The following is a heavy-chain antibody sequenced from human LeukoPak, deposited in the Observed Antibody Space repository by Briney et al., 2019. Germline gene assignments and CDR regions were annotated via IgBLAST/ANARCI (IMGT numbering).Heavy chain of an antibody. CDR3: GREGYTSGYAGAFDT. J-gene: IGHJ3*02. CDR2: LSFIHHST. Sequence: GGSLRLSCTASGSTLSNNIMTWVRQAPGKGLEWVSSLSFIHHSTYYPDSVKGRFAISRDTSKNTLFLQMNSLRAEDTGVYYCGREGYTSGYAGAFDTWGQGTM. CDR1: GSTLSNNI. V-gene: IGHV3-23*01. D-gene: IGHD2-2*01.